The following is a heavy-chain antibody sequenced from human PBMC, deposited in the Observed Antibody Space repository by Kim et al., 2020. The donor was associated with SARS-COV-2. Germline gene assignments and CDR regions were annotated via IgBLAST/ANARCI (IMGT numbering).Heavy chain of an antibody. J-gene: IGHJ5*02. V-gene: IGHV1-2*02. D-gene: IGHD2-8*01. CDR3: ARSSYATKSPPGRS. CDR1: GYTFTDYY. Sequence: ASVKVSCKSSGYTFTDYYMHWVRQAPGQGLEWMGWINPNSGGTNYAQKFQGRDTMTRDTSISTAYMELSRLRSDDTAVYYCARSSYATKSPPGRSWGQGTLVTVSS. CDR2: INPNSGGT.